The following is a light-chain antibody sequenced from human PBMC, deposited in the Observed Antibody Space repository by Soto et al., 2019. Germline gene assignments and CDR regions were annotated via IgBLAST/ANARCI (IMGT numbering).Light chain of an antibody. Sequence: DIQMTQSPSTLSASVGDRVTITCRASQSINSWLAWYQQKPGKAPNLLIYKESSLESGVPSRFSGSASGTEFSLTISSLQPDDFATYYCQQYNESPWTFGQGTKVEIK. CDR2: KES. CDR3: QQYNESPWT. V-gene: IGKV1-5*03. CDR1: QSINSW. J-gene: IGKJ1*01.